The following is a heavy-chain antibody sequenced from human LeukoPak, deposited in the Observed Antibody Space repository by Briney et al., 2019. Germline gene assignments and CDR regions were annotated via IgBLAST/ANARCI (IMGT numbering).Heavy chain of an antibody. CDR3: ARAVYYYGMDV. CDR1: AGSISSNSYY. V-gene: IGHV4-39*07. Sequence: KPSETLSLTCTVSAGSISSNSYYWGWIRQPPGKGLEWIGSIYYSGTTYYNPSLQSRVTISVDTSKNQFSLKLSSVTAADTAVYYCARAVYYYGMDVWGQGTTVTVSS. CDR2: IYYSGTT. J-gene: IGHJ6*02.